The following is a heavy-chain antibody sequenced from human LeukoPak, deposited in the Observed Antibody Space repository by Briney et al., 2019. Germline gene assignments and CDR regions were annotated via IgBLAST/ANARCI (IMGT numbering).Heavy chain of an antibody. Sequence: KPSETLSLTCTVSGGSISGYYWSWIRQPPGKGLEWIGYIYYSGSTNYNAPLKSRVTISVDTSKNQFSLKLSSVTAADTAVYCCARESKAVAGNFDYWGQGTLVTVSS. CDR2: IYYSGST. D-gene: IGHD6-19*01. V-gene: IGHV4-59*01. CDR3: ARESKAVAGNFDY. CDR1: GGSISGYY. J-gene: IGHJ4*02.